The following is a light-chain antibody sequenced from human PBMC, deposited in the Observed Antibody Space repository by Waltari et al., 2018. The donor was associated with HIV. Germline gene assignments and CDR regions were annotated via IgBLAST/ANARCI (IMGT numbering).Light chain of an antibody. CDR1: NSNIGAGYD. CDR2: GNT. V-gene: IGLV1-40*01. Sequence: QSVLTQPPSVSGAPGQRVTISCTGTNSNIGAGYDVHWYQQLPGTAPKLLISGNTYRPSGVPDLCSGSKSGTSASLTITGLQAEDEADYYCQSYDTGLSGSRVFGGGTKVTVL. CDR3: QSYDTGLSGSRV. J-gene: IGLJ3*02.